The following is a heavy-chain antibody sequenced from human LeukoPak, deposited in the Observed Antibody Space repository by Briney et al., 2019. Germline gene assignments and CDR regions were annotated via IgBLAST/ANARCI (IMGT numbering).Heavy chain of an antibody. V-gene: IGHV3-15*01. CDR3: TTERWGSGSYFYYYYYYGMDV. CDR1: GFTFSNAW. J-gene: IGHJ6*02. D-gene: IGHD3-10*01. Sequence: GGSLRLSCAASGFTFSNAWMSWVRRAPGKGLEWVGRIKSKTDGGTTDYAAPVKGRFTISRDDSKNTLYLQMNSLKTEDTAVYYCTTERWGSGSYFYYYYYYGMDVWGQGTLVTVSS. CDR2: IKSKTDGGTT.